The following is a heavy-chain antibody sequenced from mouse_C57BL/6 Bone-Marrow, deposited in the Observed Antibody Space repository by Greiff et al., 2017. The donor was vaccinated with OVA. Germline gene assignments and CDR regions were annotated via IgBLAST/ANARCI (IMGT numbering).Heavy chain of an antibody. J-gene: IGHJ4*01. CDR2: IRSKSNNYAT. V-gene: IGHV10-1*01. D-gene: IGHD2-5*01. Sequence: EVHLVESGGGLVQPKGSLKLSCAASGFSFNTYAMNWVRQAPGKGLEWVARIRSKSNNYATYYADSVKDRFTISRDDSESMLYLQMNNLKTEDTAMYYCVRGSNCVMDYWGQGTSVTVSS. CDR3: VRGSNCVMDY. CDR1: GFSFNTYA.